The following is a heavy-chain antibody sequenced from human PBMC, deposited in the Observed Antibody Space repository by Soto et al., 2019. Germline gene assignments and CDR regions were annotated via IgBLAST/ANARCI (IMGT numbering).Heavy chain of an antibody. D-gene: IGHD3-9*01. CDR1: GFTLSDHY. CDR3: ARERSPYYDILTGYPYYYYGMDV. CDR2: IWYDGSNK. Sequence: GGSLRLSCGASGFTLSDHYMDWVRQAPGKGLEWVAVIWYDGSNKYYADSVKGRFTISRDNSKNTLYLQMNSLRAEDTAVYYCARERSPYYDILTGYPYYYYGMDVWGQGTTVTVSS. J-gene: IGHJ6*02. V-gene: IGHV3-33*08.